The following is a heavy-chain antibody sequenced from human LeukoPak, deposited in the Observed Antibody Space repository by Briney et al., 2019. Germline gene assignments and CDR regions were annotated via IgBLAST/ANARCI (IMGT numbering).Heavy chain of an antibody. D-gene: IGHD5-18*01. CDR3: ARARGYAYYYYYYMDV. CDR2: IYTSGST. Sequence: SETLSLTCTVSGVSIGSEYYSWIRQPPGKGLEWIGRIYTSGSTNYNPSLKSRVTMSVDTSKNQFSLKLSSVTAADTAVYYCARARGYAYYYYYYMDVWGKGTTVTVSS. J-gene: IGHJ6*03. V-gene: IGHV4-4*07. CDR1: GVSIGSEY.